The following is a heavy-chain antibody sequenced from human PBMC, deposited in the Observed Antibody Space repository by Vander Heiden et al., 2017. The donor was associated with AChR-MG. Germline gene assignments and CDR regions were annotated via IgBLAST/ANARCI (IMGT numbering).Heavy chain of an antibody. J-gene: IGHJ4*02. CDR1: GYTFTSYY. CDR3: ARDKRGIGGYDSFDY. Sequence: QVQLVQSGAEVKKPGASVKVSCQASGYTFTSYYMHGVRQAPGQGLEWMGIISPSGGSTSYAQKFQGRVTMTRDTSTSTVYMELSSLRSEDTAVYYCARDKRGIGGYDSFDYWGQGTLVTVSS. V-gene: IGHV1-46*01. CDR2: ISPSGGST. D-gene: IGHD5-12*01.